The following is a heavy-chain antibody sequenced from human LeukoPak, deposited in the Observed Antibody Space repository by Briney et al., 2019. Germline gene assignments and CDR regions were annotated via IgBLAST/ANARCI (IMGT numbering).Heavy chain of an antibody. V-gene: IGHV3-30*03. Sequence: GGSLRLSCAASGFTFSSYGMNWVRQAPGKGLEWVAVISYDGSNKYYADSVKGRFTISRDNSKNTLYLQMNSLRAEDTAVYYCARNGYTSSWYRNWGQGTLVTVSS. CDR3: ARNGYTSSWYRN. D-gene: IGHD6-13*01. CDR2: ISYDGSNK. J-gene: IGHJ4*02. CDR1: GFTFSSYG.